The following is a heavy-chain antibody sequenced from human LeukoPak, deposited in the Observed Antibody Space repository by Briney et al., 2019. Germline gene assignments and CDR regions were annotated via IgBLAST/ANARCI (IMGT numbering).Heavy chain of an antibody. CDR2: IYSGGST. CDR3: ASTRPDYYYGSGSYFL. V-gene: IGHV3-53*01. J-gene: IGHJ4*02. Sequence: GGSLRLSCAASGFTVSSNYMSWVRQAPGKGLEWVLVIYSGGSTYYADSVKGRFTISRDNSKNTLYLQMISLRAEDTAVYYCASTRPDYYYGSGSYFLWGQGTLVTVSS. CDR1: GFTVSSNY. D-gene: IGHD3-10*01.